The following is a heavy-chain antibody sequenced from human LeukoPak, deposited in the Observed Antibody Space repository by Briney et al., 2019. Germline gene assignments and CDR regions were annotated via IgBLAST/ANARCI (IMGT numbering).Heavy chain of an antibody. CDR1: GFTFSSYA. CDR2: ISYDGSNK. J-gene: IGHJ6*02. CDR3: ARSLKQWLSYYYYGMDV. V-gene: IGHV3-30-3*01. Sequence: GGSLRLSCAASGFTFSSYAMHWVRQAPGKGLEWVAVISYDGSNKYYADSVKGRFTISRDNSKNTLYLQMNSLRAEDTAVYYCARSLKQWLSYYYYGMDVWGQGTTVTVSS. D-gene: IGHD6-19*01.